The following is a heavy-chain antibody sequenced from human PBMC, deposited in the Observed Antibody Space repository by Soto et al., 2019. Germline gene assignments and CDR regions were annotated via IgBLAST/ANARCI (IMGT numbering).Heavy chain of an antibody. Sequence: ASVKVSCKASGYTFTSYGISWVRQAPGQGPEWVGWVSAYIGTTYYAQKLQGRVTMTADTSTNTAYMELNSLRAEDTAVYYCARDLGRTGRIQVWFYWGQGTLVTVSS. CDR3: ARDLGRTGRIQVWFY. V-gene: IGHV1-18*01. D-gene: IGHD5-18*01. CDR2: VSAYIGTT. CDR1: GYTFTSYG. J-gene: IGHJ4*02.